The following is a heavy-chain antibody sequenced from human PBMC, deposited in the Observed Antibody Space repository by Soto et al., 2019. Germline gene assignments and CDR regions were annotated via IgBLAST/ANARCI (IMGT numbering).Heavy chain of an antibody. CDR3: ARDYYKDYDSSGYYRSPAD. J-gene: IGHJ4*02. CDR2: IYSGGAT. Sequence: GGSLRLSCAAAGFSVSTSHISWVRQAPGKGLEWVSVIYSGGATHYAVSVKGRLIISRDKSKNTVDLQMNSLRAEDTAVYYCARDYYKDYDSSGYYRSPADWGQGTLVTVAS. D-gene: IGHD3-22*01. CDR1: GFSVSTSH. V-gene: IGHV3-53*01.